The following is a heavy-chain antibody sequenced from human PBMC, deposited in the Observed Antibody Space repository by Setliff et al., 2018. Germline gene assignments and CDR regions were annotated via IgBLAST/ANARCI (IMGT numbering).Heavy chain of an antibody. Sequence: GGSLRLSCAASGFTFSDHYMTWIRQAPGKGLEWVSYISSSGSLTLYADSVRGRFSISRDNIKDSLYLQMNSLRSEDTAVYYCAKGGCVSGGNCYSDYWGQGTLVTV. D-gene: IGHD2-15*01. CDR2: ISSSGSLT. CDR3: AKGGCVSGGNCYSDY. V-gene: IGHV3-11*01. CDR1: GFTFSDHY. J-gene: IGHJ4*02.